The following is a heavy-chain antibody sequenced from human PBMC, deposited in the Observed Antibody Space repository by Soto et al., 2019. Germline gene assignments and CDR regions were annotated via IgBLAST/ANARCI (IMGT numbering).Heavy chain of an antibody. CDR1: GYTFTSYY. Sequence: ASVKVSCKASGYTFTSYYMHWVRQAPGQGLEWMGIINPSGGSTSYAQKFQGRVTMTRDTSTSTVYMELSSLRSEDTAVYYCARGIPSPNYYYVWGSYRLAFDYWGQGTLVIVSS. J-gene: IGHJ4*02. CDR2: INPSGGST. D-gene: IGHD3-16*02. CDR3: ARGIPSPNYYYVWGSYRLAFDY. V-gene: IGHV1-46*01.